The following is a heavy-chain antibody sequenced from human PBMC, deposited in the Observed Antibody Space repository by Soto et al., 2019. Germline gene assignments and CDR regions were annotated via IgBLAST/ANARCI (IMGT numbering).Heavy chain of an antibody. D-gene: IGHD2-2*01. Sequence: QIQLVQSGAEVKKPGASVKVSCKASGYTFTSYGISWVRQAPGQGLEWMGWISAYNGNTNYAQKLQGRVTMTTDTSTSTAYMELRSLRSDDTAVYYCARVVPEVPAEPTFDYWGQGTLVTVSS. CDR3: ARVVPEVPAEPTFDY. CDR2: ISAYNGNT. J-gene: IGHJ4*02. V-gene: IGHV1-18*01. CDR1: GYTFTSYG.